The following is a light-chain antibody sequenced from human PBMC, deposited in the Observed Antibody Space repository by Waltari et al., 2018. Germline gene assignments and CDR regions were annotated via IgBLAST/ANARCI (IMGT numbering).Light chain of an antibody. CDR3: LQHNTYPLT. CDR2: AAS. Sequence: IQMTQSPTSLSAPVGDKVTITCRASQGLTNDLVWSQQIPGKASKRLMYAASSLQRGLPSRCSRSGSGTECTLTIGSLQPEDFATYYCLQHNTYPLTLGGGIKGEIK. V-gene: IGKV1-17*01. CDR1: QGLTND. J-gene: IGKJ4*01.